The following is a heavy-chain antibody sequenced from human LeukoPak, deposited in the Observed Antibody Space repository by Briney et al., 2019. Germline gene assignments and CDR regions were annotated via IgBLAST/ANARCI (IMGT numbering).Heavy chain of an antibody. J-gene: IGHJ4*02. CDR2: INEDGRTI. CDR3: VRDFGGPSDY. V-gene: IGHV3-74*01. CDR1: GFTTSSYW. Sequence: HSGGSLRLSCAASGFTTSSYWMHWVCQVPGMGLVWVSRINEDGRTINYADSVRGRFTISRDYATNTVYLQMNSLRADDTAVYHCVRDFGGPSDYWGQGTLVTVAS. D-gene: IGHD4-23*01.